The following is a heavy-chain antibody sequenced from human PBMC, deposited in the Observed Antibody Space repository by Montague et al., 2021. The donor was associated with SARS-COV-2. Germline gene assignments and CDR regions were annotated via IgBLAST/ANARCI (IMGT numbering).Heavy chain of an antibody. CDR1: GGSFNDYY. CDR2: ITHSGGI. D-gene: IGHD2-21*01. J-gene: IGHJ3*01. Sequence: SETLSLTCAVYGGSFNDYYWTWVRQPPGKGLEWIGEITHSGGIKYNPSLQNRVSMSVDKSKNQFSLKLTSVTVADAATYYCARGQVTAFADLIVFPAAGALDSWGRGTTVTVSS. V-gene: IGHV4-34*01. CDR3: ARGQVTAFADLIVFPAAGALDS.